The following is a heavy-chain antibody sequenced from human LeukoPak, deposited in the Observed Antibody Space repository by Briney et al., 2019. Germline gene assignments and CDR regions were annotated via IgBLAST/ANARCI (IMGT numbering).Heavy chain of an antibody. D-gene: IGHD6-19*01. CDR2: ISYDGSNK. CDR3: AKGQIAVAAPDAFDI. Sequence: GGSLRLSCAASGFTFSTYGMHWVRQAPGKGLEWVAVISYDGSNKCYADSVKGRFTISRDNSKNTLYLQMNSLRAEDTAVYYCAKGQIAVAAPDAFDIWGQRTMVTVSS. CDR1: GFTFSTYG. J-gene: IGHJ3*02. V-gene: IGHV3-30*18.